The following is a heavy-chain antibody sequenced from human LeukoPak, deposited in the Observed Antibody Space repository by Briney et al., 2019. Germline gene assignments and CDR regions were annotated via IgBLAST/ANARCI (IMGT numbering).Heavy chain of an antibody. CDR1: GGSLSDYC. D-gene: IGHD4-17*01. Sequence: SETLSLTCAVYGGSLSDYCWSWIRQPPGKGLEWIGEINHSGSTNYNPSLKSRVTISVDTSKNQFSLKLSSVTAADTAVYYRARPNPYGVLPSYYFDYWGQGTLVTVSS. CDR3: ARPNPYGVLPSYYFDY. CDR2: INHSGST. V-gene: IGHV4-34*01. J-gene: IGHJ4*02.